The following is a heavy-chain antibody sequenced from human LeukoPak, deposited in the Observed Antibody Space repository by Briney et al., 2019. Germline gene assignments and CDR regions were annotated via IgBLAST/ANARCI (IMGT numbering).Heavy chain of an antibody. J-gene: IGHJ4*02. D-gene: IGHD1-1*01. V-gene: IGHV1-24*01. CDR2: FAPEDGET. CDR3: TTGRRYQLYDY. CDR1: GYSLTDLS. Sequence: ASVKVSCKVSGYSLTDLSLHWVRQAPGKGLESMGGFAPEDGETIYAQQSQGRLTMTEDTSTDTAYMELSRLTSEDTAVYYCTTGRRYQLYDYWGQGTLVTVSS.